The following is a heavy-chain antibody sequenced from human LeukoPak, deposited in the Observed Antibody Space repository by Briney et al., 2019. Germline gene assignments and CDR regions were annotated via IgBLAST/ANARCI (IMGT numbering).Heavy chain of an antibody. Sequence: ASVNVSCKASGGTFSSYAISWVRQAPGQELGWMGGFIPIFGTADYAQKFQGRVTITADESTSTAYMELSSLRSEDTAVYYCAAHLNVGGFGVRGVWFDPCGQGTMVTVSS. CDR1: GGTFSSYA. CDR2: FIPIFGTA. J-gene: IGHJ5*02. CDR3: AAHLNVGGFGVRGVWFDP. D-gene: IGHD3-10*01. V-gene: IGHV1-69*13.